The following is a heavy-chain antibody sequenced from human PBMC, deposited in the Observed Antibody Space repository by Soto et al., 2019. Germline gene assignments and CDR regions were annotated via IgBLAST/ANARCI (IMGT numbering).Heavy chain of an antibody. J-gene: IGHJ4*02. Sequence: PGGSLRLSCTASGFTFGDYAMSWVRQAPGKGLEWVGFIRSKAYGGTTEYAASVKGRFTISRDDSKSIAYLQMNSLKTEDTAVYYCTRVWDYDILTGYPDYDYWGQGTLVTVSS. V-gene: IGHV3-49*04. CDR3: TRVWDYDILTGYPDYDY. CDR1: GFTFGDYA. CDR2: IRSKAYGGTT. D-gene: IGHD3-9*01.